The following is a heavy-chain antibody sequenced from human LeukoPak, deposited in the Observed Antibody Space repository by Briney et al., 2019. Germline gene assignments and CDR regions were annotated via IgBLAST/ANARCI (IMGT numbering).Heavy chain of an antibody. J-gene: IGHJ4*02. D-gene: IGHD2-21*01. CDR2: ISYDGGNK. CDR1: GFTFSSFA. CDR3: ARGRTAQIVPAIKFGY. V-gene: IGHV3-30*01. Sequence: GSLRLSCAASGFTFSSFAMHWVRQAPGKGLEWVAIISYDGGNKNYADSVKGRFTISRDNSKNTLYVQMNSLRAEDTAVYYCARGRTAQIVPAIKFGYWGQGTLVTVSS.